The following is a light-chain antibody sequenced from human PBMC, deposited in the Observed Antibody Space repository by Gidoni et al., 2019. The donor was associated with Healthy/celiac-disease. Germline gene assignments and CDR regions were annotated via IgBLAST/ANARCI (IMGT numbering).Light chain of an antibody. J-gene: IGLJ2*01. CDR2: GNS. V-gene: IGLV1-40*01. CDR1: SSNIGAGYD. Sequence: QSVLTQPPSVSGAPGPRVTISCTGSSSNIGAGYDVHWYQQLPGTAPKLLIYGNSNRPSGVPDRFSGSTSGTSASLAITGLQAEDEADYYCQSYDSSLSGYVVFGGGTKLTVL. CDR3: QSYDSSLSGYVV.